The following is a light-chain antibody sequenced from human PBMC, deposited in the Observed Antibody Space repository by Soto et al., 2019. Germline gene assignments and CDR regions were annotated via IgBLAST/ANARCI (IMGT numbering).Light chain of an antibody. Sequence: DIQMTQSPSSLSASVGDRVTISCRASQTITSYLNWYQQKPGTAPRLLIYRASSVKSGVPPRFSGSGSGRDFTLTISSLRPEDTATYFCQQSYSSPPWTLGQGTKVDIK. J-gene: IGKJ1*01. V-gene: IGKV1-39*01. CDR2: RAS. CDR1: QTITSY. CDR3: QQSYSSPPWT.